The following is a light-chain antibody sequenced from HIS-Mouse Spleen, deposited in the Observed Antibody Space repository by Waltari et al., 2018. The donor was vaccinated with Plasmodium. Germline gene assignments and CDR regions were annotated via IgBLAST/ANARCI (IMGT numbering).Light chain of an antibody. J-gene: IGLJ1*01. Sequence: SYELTQPPSVSVSPGQTASITCSGDNLGAKYACWYQQKPGQSPVLVIYQDSKRPSGVSNRFSGSKSGNTASLTISGLQAEDEADYYCSSYTSSSTAFGTGTKVTVL. V-gene: IGLV3-1*01. CDR3: SSYTSSSTA. CDR2: QDS. CDR1: NLGAKY.